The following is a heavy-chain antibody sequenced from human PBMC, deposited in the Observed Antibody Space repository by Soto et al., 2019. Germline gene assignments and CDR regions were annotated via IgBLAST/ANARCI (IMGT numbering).Heavy chain of an antibody. V-gene: IGHV4-59*08. D-gene: IGHD6-13*01. CDR3: ARGSTGYSSSWYRY. J-gene: IGHJ4*02. CDR1: GGSISSYY. Sequence: QVKLQESGPGLVKPSETLSLTCTVSGGSISSYYWSWIRQPPGKGLEWIGYIYNSGSTNYNPSLKSRVTISVDTSKNQFSLKLSSVTAADTAVYYCARGSTGYSSSWYRYWGQGTLVTVSS. CDR2: IYNSGST.